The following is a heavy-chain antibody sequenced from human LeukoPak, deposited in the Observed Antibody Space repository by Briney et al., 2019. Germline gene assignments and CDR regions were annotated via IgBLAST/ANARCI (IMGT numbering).Heavy chain of an antibody. Sequence: GASVKVSCKASGGTFSSYAISWVRQAPGQGLEWMGRIIPILGIANYAQKFQGRVTITADKSTSTAYMELSSLRSEDTAVYYCATVPGFDSSGYLSWVDYWGQGTLVTVSS. V-gene: IGHV1-69*04. CDR3: ATVPGFDSSGYLSWVDY. J-gene: IGHJ4*02. D-gene: IGHD3-22*01. CDR1: GGTFSSYA. CDR2: IIPILGIA.